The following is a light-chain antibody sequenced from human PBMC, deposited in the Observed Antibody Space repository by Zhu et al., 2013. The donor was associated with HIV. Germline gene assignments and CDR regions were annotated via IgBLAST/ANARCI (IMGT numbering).Light chain of an antibody. CDR2: GAS. Sequence: EIVMTQSPATLSVFPGERATLSCRASQSLSRNLAWYQQKPGQSPRLLMYGASTRATGIPARFSGSGSGTEFILTISSLQSEDFALYYCQQYNNWPRTFGQGTKVEI. CDR3: QQYNNWPRT. J-gene: IGKJ1*01. CDR1: QSLSRN. V-gene: IGKV3-15*01.